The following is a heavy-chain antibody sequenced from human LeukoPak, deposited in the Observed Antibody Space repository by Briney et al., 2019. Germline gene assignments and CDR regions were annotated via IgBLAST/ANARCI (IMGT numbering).Heavy chain of an antibody. CDR2: IYYSGST. D-gene: IGHD2-15*01. Sequence: SETLSLTCTVSGGSISSSSYYWGWIRQPPGKGLEWIGSIYYSGSTYYNPSLKSRVTISVDTSKNQFSLKLSSVTAADTAVYYCARRGAVVAAILTNWFDPWGQGTLVTVSS. CDR1: GGSISSSSYY. V-gene: IGHV4-39*07. J-gene: IGHJ5*02. CDR3: ARRGAVVAAILTNWFDP.